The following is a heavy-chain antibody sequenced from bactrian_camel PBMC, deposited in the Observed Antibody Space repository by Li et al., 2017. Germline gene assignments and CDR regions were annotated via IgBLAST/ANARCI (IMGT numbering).Heavy chain of an antibody. Sequence: QLVESGGGSVEAGGSLRLSCVKRGYVSSYRMAWFRAVPGKEREGVATIVGDGRLKYSDSVSGRFTISKDNAKNILWLEMNSLKPEDTAVYYCAATRFCVRVGGRYVYNDWGQGTQVTVS. CDR3: AATRFCVRVGGRYVYND. CDR1: GYVSSYR. J-gene: IGHJ4*01. D-gene: IGHD5*01. CDR2: IVGDGRL. V-gene: IGHV3S53*01.